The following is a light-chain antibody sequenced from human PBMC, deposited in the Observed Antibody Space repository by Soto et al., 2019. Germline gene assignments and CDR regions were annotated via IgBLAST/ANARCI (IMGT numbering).Light chain of an antibody. CDR2: GAS. Sequence: EIVLTQSPGPLSLSPGESAMLSCRVSQRCSSNYLAWYKQRPGKAPRLVIYGASIRATGIPDTFCGSGSETDFTLPISRLECEGFGVYQRQQYGKSPWPFGQGTKVDI. CDR1: QRCSSNY. V-gene: IGKV3-20*01. J-gene: IGKJ1*01. CDR3: QQYGKSPWP.